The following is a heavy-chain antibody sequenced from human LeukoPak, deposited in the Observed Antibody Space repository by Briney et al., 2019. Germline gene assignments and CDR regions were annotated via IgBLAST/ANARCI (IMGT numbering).Heavy chain of an antibody. CDR2: IRYDGSNK. V-gene: IGHV3-30*02. D-gene: IGHD6-19*01. CDR1: GFTFSSYV. CDR3: ANIAVVLRAFDI. J-gene: IGHJ3*02. Sequence: GGSLTLSCAASGFTFSSYVMHWVRQAPGKGLEWVAFIRYDGSNKYYADSVKGRFTISRDNSKNTLYLQMNSLRAEDTAVYYCANIAVVLRAFDIWGQGTMVTVSS.